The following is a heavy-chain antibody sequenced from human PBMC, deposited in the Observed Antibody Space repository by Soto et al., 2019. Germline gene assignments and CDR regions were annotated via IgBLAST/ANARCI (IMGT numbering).Heavy chain of an antibody. V-gene: IGHV3-23*01. CDR3: AKELDFGVFETSAYTAFDS. Sequence: PGGSLRLSCAACGFTFSSYAISWVRQATWKGLESVSAISGSGVSTYYADSVKGRFNISRDNSKNTLYLQMNSLRAEDTAVYYCAKELDFGVFETSAYTAFDSCGRRTMVAV. D-gene: IGHD2-2*02. J-gene: IGHJ3*02. CDR1: GFTFSSYA. CDR2: ISGSGVST.